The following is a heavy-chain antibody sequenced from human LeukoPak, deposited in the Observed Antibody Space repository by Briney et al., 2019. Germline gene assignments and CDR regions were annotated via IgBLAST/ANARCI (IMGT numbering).Heavy chain of an antibody. CDR2: ITSSGSTI. CDR3: ARNPAAGTYWFDP. CDR1: GFTFSDYY. D-gene: IGHD6-13*01. V-gene: IGHV3-11*04. Sequence: PGGSLRLSCAASGFTFSDYYMSWIRQAPGKGLEWVSYITSSGSTIYYADSVKGRFTISRDNAKNSPYLQMNRLRAADTAVYYCARNPAAGTYWFDPWGQGTLVTVSS. J-gene: IGHJ5*02.